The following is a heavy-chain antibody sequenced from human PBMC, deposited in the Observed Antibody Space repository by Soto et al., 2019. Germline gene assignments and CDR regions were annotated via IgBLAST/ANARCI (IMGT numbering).Heavy chain of an antibody. CDR1: GGTFSSYT. J-gene: IGHJ3*02. V-gene: IGHV1-69*02. Sequence: QVQLVQSGAEVKKPGSSVKVSCKASGGTFSSYTISWVRQAPGQGLEWMGRIIPILGIAHYAQKFQGRVTITADKSTSTAYMELSSLRSEDTAVYYCARPTGRFFDADAFDIWGQGTMVTVSS. D-gene: IGHD3-9*01. CDR2: IIPILGIA. CDR3: ARPTGRFFDADAFDI.